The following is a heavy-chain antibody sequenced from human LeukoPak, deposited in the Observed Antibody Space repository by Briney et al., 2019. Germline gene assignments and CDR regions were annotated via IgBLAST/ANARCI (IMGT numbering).Heavy chain of an antibody. D-gene: IGHD4-23*01. Sequence: GASVKVSCKASGDIFAGYYMHWVRQAPGQGLEWMGWINPQGVTNYAQRFQGRVTVTRDTSISTAYMEVTSLTSDDTAVYYCAREVRGGKDSWGQGTLVIVSS. CDR2: INPQGVT. CDR3: AREVRGGKDS. V-gene: IGHV1-2*02. CDR1: GDIFAGYY. J-gene: IGHJ5*01.